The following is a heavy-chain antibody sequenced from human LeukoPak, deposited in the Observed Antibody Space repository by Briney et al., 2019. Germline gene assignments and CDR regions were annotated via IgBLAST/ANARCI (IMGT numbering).Heavy chain of an antibody. J-gene: IGHJ5*02. CDR3: ASLYGSGRRFDP. D-gene: IGHD3-10*01. CDR2: IYYSGST. CDR1: GGSISSYY. V-gene: IGHV4-59*01. Sequence: SETLSLTCTVSGGSISSYYWSWIRQPPGKGLEWIGYIYYSGSTNYNPSLKSRVTISVDTSKNQFSLKLSSVTAADTAVYYCASLYGSGRRFDPWGQGTLVPVSS.